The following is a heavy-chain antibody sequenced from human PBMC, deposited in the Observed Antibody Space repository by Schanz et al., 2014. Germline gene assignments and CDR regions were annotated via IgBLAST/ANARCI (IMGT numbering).Heavy chain of an antibody. J-gene: IGHJ4*02. D-gene: IGHD3-9*01. V-gene: IGHV3-72*01. Sequence: EVQVVESGGGLVQPGGSLRLSCAASGFTFSDHHMDRVRQAPGKGLEWLGRTRNKANSYTTGYAASVKGRFTISRDESKNSLYLQMNSLKTEDTAVYYCARRNFYDKSAAFDYWGQGSLVTVSS. CDR2: TRNKANSYTT. CDR3: ARRNFYDKSAAFDY. CDR1: GFTFSDHH.